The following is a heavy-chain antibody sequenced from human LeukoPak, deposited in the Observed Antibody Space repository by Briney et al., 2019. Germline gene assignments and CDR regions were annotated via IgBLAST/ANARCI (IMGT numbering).Heavy chain of an antibody. CDR1: GFTFDDYT. Sequence: PGGSLRLSCAASGFTFDDYTMHWVRQAPGKGLEWVSLISWDGGSTYYADSVKGRFTISRDNSKNSLYLQMNSLRTEDTALYYCAKETMAGTELDYWGQGTLVTVSS. V-gene: IGHV3-43*01. D-gene: IGHD6-19*01. J-gene: IGHJ4*02. CDR2: ISWDGGST. CDR3: AKETMAGTELDY.